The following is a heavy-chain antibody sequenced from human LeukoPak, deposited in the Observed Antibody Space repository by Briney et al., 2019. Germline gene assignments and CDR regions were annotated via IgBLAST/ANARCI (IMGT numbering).Heavy chain of an antibody. V-gene: IGHV4-34*01. D-gene: IGHD5-24*01. J-gene: IGHJ4*02. CDR2: INHSGST. CDR1: GGSFSGYY. CDR3: ARGPVEMATIPLDY. Sequence: SETLSLTCAVYGGSFSGYYWSWIRQPPGKGLEWIGEINHSGSTNYNPSLKSRVTISVDTSKNQFSLKLSSVTAADTAVYYCARGPVEMATIPLDYWGQGTLVTVSS.